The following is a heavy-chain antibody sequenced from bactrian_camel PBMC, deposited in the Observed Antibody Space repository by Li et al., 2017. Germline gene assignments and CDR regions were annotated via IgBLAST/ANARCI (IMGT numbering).Heavy chain of an antibody. CDR1: RSTTAFTF. CDR2: IYTYGGVALDT. V-gene: IGHV3S54*01. CDR3: AAGDLRVAERCLGY. J-gene: IGHJ6*01. D-gene: IGHD2*01. Sequence: HVQLVESGGGSEQAGGSLRLTCETSRSTTAFTFMGWFRQAPGKEREGVAAIYTYGGVALDTYYADSVKGRFDISRDNAKSTVYLQMNSLKPEDTAMYYCAAGDLRVAERCLGYWGQGTQVTVS.